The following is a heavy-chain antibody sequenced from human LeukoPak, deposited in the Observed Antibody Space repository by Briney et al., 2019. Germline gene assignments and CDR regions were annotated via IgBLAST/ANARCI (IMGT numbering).Heavy chain of an antibody. V-gene: IGHV1-8*01. CDR3: ARNLARTGDFDY. CDR1: GYTFISYD. CDR2: MNPNSGGA. J-gene: IGHJ4*02. Sequence: GASVKVSCKASGYTFISYDINWVRQATGQGLEWLGWMNPNSGGAGYAQNFQGRVSLTRDTSISTAYMELTNLGSEDAAVYYCARNLARTGDFDYWGQGTLVTVSS. D-gene: IGHD5-12*01.